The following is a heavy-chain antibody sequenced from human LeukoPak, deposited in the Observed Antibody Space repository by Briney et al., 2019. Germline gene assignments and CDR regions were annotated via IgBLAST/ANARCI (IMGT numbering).Heavy chain of an antibody. D-gene: IGHD3-22*01. J-gene: IGHJ4*02. V-gene: IGHV3-21*01. CDR3: ARDGYYDSSGYPPEGY. CDR1: GFTFSSYS. CDR2: ISSSSSYI. Sequence: GGSLRLSCAASGFTFSSYSMNWVRQAPGKGLEWVSSISSSSSYIYYADSVKGRFTISRDNAKNSLYLQMNSLRAEDTAVYYCARDGYYDSSGYPPEGYWGQGTLVTVSS.